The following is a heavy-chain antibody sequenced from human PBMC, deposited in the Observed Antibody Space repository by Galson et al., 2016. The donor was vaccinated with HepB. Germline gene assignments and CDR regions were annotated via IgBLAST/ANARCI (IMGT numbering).Heavy chain of an antibody. CDR1: GFTFSSYG. Sequence: SLRLSCAASGFTFSSYGMHWVRQAPGKGLEWVAVIWFDGSNKYYADSVKGRFTISRDNSKNTLYLQLNSLRAEDTAVYYCARSPGLGYYYGMDVWGQGTTVTVSS. J-gene: IGHJ6*02. V-gene: IGHV3-33*01. D-gene: IGHD3-16*01. CDR2: IWFDGSNK. CDR3: ARSPGLGYYYGMDV.